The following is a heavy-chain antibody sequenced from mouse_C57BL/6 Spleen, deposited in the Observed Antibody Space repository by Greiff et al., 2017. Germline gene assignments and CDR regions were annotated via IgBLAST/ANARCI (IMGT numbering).Heavy chain of an antibody. CDR2: INPNNGGT. V-gene: IGHV1-26*01. CDR3: ARVGVAVFAY. CDR1: GYTFTDYY. Sequence: EVQLQQSGPELVKPGASVKISCKASGYTFTDYYMNWVKQSHGKSLEWIGDINPNNGGTSYNQKFKGKATLTVDKSSSTAYMELRSLTSEDSAVYYCARVGVAVFAYWGQGTLVTVSA. J-gene: IGHJ3*01.